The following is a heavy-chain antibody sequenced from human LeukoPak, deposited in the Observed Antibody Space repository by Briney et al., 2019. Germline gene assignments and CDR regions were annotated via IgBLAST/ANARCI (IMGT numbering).Heavy chain of an antibody. J-gene: IGHJ4*02. Sequence: GSGPTLVNPTQTLTLTCTFSGFSLSTSGMCVSWIRQPPGKVLEWLARIDWDDDTYYSTSLKTRLTISKDTSKNQVVLTMINMDPVDTATYRGARASYITSSVFFDYWGQGTLVTVSS. V-gene: IGHV2-70*11. CDR3: ARASYITSSVFFDY. CDR1: GFSLSTSGMC. CDR2: IDWDDDT. D-gene: IGHD6-6*01.